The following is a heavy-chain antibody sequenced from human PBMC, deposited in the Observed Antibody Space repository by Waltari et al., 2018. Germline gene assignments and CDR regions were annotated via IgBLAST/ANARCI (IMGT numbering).Heavy chain of an antibody. J-gene: IGHJ5*02. CDR2: LVPEDGKT. D-gene: IGHD2-8*01. Sequence: QVQLVQSGAEVKKPGASVKVSCKVSGYTLTELSMHWVRQAPGKGLEWMGVLVPEDGKTIYAQKFQGRVTLTEDTSTDTASMELSSLGSEDTAVYYCATYPKIMAEGNWFDPWGQGTLVTVSS. V-gene: IGHV1-24*01. CDR1: GYTLTELS. CDR3: ATYPKIMAEGNWFDP.